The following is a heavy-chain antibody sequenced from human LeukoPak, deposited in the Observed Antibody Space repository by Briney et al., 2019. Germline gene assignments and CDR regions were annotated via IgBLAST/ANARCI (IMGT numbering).Heavy chain of an antibody. CDR1: GFTFSSYG. J-gene: IGHJ6*02. CDR3: ARDLSTYSVKAYYGMDV. Sequence: GRSLRLSCAASGFTFSSYGMHWVRQAPGKGLEWVAVIWYDGSNKYYADSVKGRFAISRDNSKNTLYLQMNSLRAEDTAVYYCARDLSTYSVKAYYGMDVWGQGTTVTVSS. V-gene: IGHV3-33*01. CDR2: IWYDGSNK. D-gene: IGHD2/OR15-2a*01.